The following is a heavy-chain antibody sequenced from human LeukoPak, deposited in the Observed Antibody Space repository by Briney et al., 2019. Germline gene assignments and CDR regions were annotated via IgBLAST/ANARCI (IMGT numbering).Heavy chain of an antibody. V-gene: IGHV4-59*01. D-gene: IGHD6-19*01. CDR3: ARNPGIAVAGTGYYYYGMDV. Sequence: SETLSLTCTVSGGSISSYYWSWIRQPPGKGLEWIGYIYYSGSTNYNPSLKSRVTISVDTSKNQFSLKLSSVTAADTAVYYCARNPGIAVAGTGYYYYGMDVWGQGTTVTVSS. J-gene: IGHJ6*02. CDR2: IYYSGST. CDR1: GGSISSYY.